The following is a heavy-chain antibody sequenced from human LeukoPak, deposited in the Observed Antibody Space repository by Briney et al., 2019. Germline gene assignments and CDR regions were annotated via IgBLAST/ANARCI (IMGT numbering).Heavy chain of an antibody. CDR3: TRGAPRAGNYGGLPFGL. CDR2: ISTYNALT. Sequence: GASVKVSSKAFGYSFTTSGISWVRQAPGQGLEWVGWISTYNALTKYAQKVQGRVTMTTDTSTRTVYMELRSPTSDDTAVYYCTRGAPRAGNYGGLPFGLWGQGTLVTVSS. CDR1: GYSFTTSG. V-gene: IGHV1-18*04. D-gene: IGHD1-7*01. J-gene: IGHJ4*02.